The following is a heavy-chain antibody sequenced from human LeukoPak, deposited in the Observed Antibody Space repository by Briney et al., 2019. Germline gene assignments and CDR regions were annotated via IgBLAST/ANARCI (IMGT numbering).Heavy chain of an antibody. CDR3: ARGSPHYYDSSGRGAYFDY. D-gene: IGHD3-22*01. CDR1: GYTFTSYD. CDR2: MNPNSGNT. J-gene: IGHJ4*02. Sequence: ASVKVSCKASGYTFTSYDINWVRQATGQGLEWMGWMNPNSGNTGYAQKFQGRVTMTRNTSISTAYMELSSLRSEDTAVYYCARGSPHYYDSSGRGAYFDYWGQGTLVTVSS. V-gene: IGHV1-8*01.